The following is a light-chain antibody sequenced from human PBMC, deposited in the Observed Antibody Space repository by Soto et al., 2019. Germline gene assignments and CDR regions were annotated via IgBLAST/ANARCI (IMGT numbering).Light chain of an antibody. CDR2: DAS. J-gene: IGKJ3*01. CDR3: QHRSGFT. V-gene: IGKV3-11*01. Sequence: EIVLTQSQATLSCSPGERATLSCRASQSVESYLASYQHKPGQAPRLLIHDASYRATRIPARFSGSGSGTAFTLPISSIEPEDFAVSYCQHRSGFTFGPGTKVDMK. CDR1: QSVESY.